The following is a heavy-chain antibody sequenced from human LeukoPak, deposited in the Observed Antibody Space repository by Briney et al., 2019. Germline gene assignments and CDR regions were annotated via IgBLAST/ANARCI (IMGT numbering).Heavy chain of an antibody. J-gene: IGHJ6*03. V-gene: IGHV4-31*02. D-gene: IGHD4-17*01. CDR3: ARHYGDYGPAPHYYYYMDV. Sequence: LRLSCAASGFTFSSYAMSWVRQHPGKGLEWIGYIYYSGSTYYNPSLKSRVTISVDTSKNQFSLKLSSVTAADTAVYYCARHYGDYGPAPHYYYYMDVWGKGTTVTVSS. CDR1: GFTFSSYA. CDR2: IYYSGST.